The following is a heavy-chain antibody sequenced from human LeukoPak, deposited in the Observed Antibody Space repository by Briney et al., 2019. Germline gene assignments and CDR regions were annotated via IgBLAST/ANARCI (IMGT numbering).Heavy chain of an antibody. D-gene: IGHD6-19*01. Sequence: PGGSLRLSCTASGFIFSHYAMTWVRQAPGKGLGWVSGIDNSGGVTYYVDSVKGRFVISRDNAKNSLYLHMDSLRAEDTAVYYCARGAYSSGWAYFDHWGQGTLVTVPS. V-gene: IGHV3-23*05. J-gene: IGHJ4*02. CDR2: IDNSGGVT. CDR3: ARGAYSSGWAYFDH. CDR1: GFIFSHYA.